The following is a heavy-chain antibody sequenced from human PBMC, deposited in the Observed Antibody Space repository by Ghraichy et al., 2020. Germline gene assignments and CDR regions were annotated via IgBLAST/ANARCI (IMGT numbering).Heavy chain of an antibody. V-gene: IGHV3-23*01. J-gene: IGHJ4*02. Sequence: ETLSLTCAASGFTFSSYAMSWVRQAPGKGLEWVSAITGSGVSTYYADSVKGRFTISRDNSKNTLYLQMNSLRAEDTAVYYCAKEAGSANSILSYFDYWGQGTLVTVSS. CDR2: ITGSGVST. D-gene: IGHD2/OR15-2a*01. CDR3: AKEAGSANSILSYFDY. CDR1: GFTFSSYA.